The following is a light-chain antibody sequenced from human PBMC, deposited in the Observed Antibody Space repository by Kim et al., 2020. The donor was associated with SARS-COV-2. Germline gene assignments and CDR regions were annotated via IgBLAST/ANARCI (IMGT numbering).Light chain of an antibody. Sequence: ETVLTQSPGTLSLSPGERATLSCRASQSINNNLAWYQQIPGQAPRLLLYGASYRATGIADRFSGSGSGTDFTLTISRLEPEDLAVYYCQQYATSGRTFGQGTKVDIK. CDR3: QQYATSGRT. CDR1: QSINNN. CDR2: GAS. J-gene: IGKJ1*01. V-gene: IGKV3-20*01.